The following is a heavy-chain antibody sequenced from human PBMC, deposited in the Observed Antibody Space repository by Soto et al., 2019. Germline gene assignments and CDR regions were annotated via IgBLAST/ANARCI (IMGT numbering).Heavy chain of an antibody. CDR1: GGSFSGYY. CDR3: ARTPPRFWSGYYPNWFDP. D-gene: IGHD3-3*01. Sequence: PSETLSLTCAVYGGSFSGYYWSWIRQPPGKGLEWIGEINHSGSTNYNPSLKSRVTISVDTSKNQFSLKLSSVTAADTAVYYCARTPPRFWSGYYPNWFDPWGQGTMVTVYS. J-gene: IGHJ5*02. V-gene: IGHV4-34*01. CDR2: INHSGST.